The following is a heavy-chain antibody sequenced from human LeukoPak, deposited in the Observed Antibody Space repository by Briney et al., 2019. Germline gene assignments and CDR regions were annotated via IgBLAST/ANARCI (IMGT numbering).Heavy chain of an antibody. D-gene: IGHD2-2*02. CDR1: GFTFSTYA. V-gene: IGHV3-23*01. CDR2: ISGSGGST. CDR3: AKGGYCSSTSCYTGVSGYFDC. Sequence: AGGSLRLSCAASGFTFSTYAMSWVRQAPGKGLEWVSAISGSGGSTYYADSVKGRFTISRDDSKNTLYLQMNSLRVEDTAVYYCAKGGYCSSTSCYTGVSGYFDCWGQGTLVTVSS. J-gene: IGHJ4*02.